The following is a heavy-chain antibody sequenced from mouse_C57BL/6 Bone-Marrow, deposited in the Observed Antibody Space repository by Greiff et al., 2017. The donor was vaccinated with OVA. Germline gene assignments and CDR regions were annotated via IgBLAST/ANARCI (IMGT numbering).Heavy chain of an antibody. CDR1: GYTFTDYN. CDR3: ARRDYGSSYGAY. V-gene: IGHV1-18*01. D-gene: IGHD1-1*01. J-gene: IGHJ3*01. CDR2: INPNNGGN. Sequence: EVQLQQSGPELVKPGASVKIPCKASGYTFTDYNMDWVKQSHGKSLEWIGDINPNNGGNIYNQKFKGKATLTVDKSSSTAYMELRSLTSEDTAVYYCARRDYGSSYGAYWGQGTLVTVSA.